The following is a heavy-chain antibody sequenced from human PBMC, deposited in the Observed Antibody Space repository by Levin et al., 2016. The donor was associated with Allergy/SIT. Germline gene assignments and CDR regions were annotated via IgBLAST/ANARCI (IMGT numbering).Heavy chain of an antibody. J-gene: IGHJ6*02. CDR1: EFTFSSYG. D-gene: IGHD5-18*01. CDR2: ISYDGSNK. V-gene: IGHV3-30*18. Sequence: GESLKISCAASEFTFSSYGMHWVRQAPGKGLEWVAVISYDGSNKYYADSVKGRFTISRDNSKNTLYLQMNSLRAEDTAVYYCAKDPGFRGYSYNGMDVWGQGTTVTVSS. CDR3: AKDPGFRGYSYNGMDV.